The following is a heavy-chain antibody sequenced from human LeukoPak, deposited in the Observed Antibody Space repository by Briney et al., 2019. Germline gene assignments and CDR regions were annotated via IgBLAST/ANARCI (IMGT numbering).Heavy chain of an antibody. J-gene: IGHJ6*02. Sequence: GGSLRISCAASGFTFSSSWMHWVRQAPGKGLIWVSRINTDGSSTTYADSVKGRFTISRDNAKNTLYLQMNSLRAEDTAVYYCAKGHSGYDEYYYYGMDVWGQGTTVTVSS. CDR1: GFTFSSSW. D-gene: IGHD5-12*01. CDR3: AKGHSGYDEYYYYGMDV. CDR2: INTDGSST. V-gene: IGHV3-74*01.